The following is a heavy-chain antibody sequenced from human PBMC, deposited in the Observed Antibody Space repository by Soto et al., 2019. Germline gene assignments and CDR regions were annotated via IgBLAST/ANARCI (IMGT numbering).Heavy chain of an antibody. CDR3: ARDPPDFHSAFDS. CDR2: TYYRSKWYN. J-gene: IGHJ4*02. Sequence: SQILSLTCVISGDSVSSNRAAWNWIRQSPSRGLEWLGRTYYRSKWYNDYAVSVKSRITINPDTSHNQFSLQLNSVTPEDTAVYYCARDPPDFHSAFDSWGQGTLVTVSS. CDR1: GDSVSSNRAA. V-gene: IGHV6-1*01. D-gene: IGHD4-4*01.